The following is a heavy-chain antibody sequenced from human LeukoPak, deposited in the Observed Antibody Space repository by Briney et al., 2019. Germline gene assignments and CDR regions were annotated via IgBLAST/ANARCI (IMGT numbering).Heavy chain of an antibody. Sequence: SETLSLTCTVSGGSISSYYWSWIRQPPGKGLEWIGYIYYSGSTNYNPSLKSRVTISVDTSKNQFSLKLSSVTAADTAVYYCARASTRAAAINYWGQGTLVTVSS. CDR3: ARASTRAAAINY. J-gene: IGHJ4*02. D-gene: IGHD2-2*01. CDR2: IYYSGST. CDR1: GGSISSYY. V-gene: IGHV4-59*01.